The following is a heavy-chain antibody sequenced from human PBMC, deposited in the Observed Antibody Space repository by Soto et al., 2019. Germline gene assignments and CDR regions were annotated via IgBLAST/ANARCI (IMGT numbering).Heavy chain of an antibody. CDR2: ISSTSSYT. Sequence: GGSLRLSCAASGFTFSSYAMNWVRQTQEKGLEWVSSISSTSSYTHYSDSVKGRFTISRDNANNSLFLRMNSLRAEDTATYYCARDLALAGNYWGQGVLVTVSS. V-gene: IGHV3-21*01. CDR1: GFTFSSYA. J-gene: IGHJ4*02. CDR3: ARDLALAGNY. D-gene: IGHD6-19*01.